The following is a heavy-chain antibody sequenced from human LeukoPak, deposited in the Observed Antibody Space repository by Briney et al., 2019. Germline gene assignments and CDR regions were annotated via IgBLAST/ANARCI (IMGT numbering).Heavy chain of an antibody. J-gene: IGHJ4*02. D-gene: IGHD2-15*01. V-gene: IGHV5-51*01. CDR2: IYPGDSDT. Sequence: GESLKISCKGSGFSFSSYWIAWVRQMPGKGLEWMGIIYPGDSDTRYSPSFQGQVTISADKSISTAYLQWSSLKASDTATYYCARRAGSCSGGSCYSDHWGQGTLVTVSS. CDR3: ARRAGSCSGGSCYSDH. CDR1: GFSFSSYW.